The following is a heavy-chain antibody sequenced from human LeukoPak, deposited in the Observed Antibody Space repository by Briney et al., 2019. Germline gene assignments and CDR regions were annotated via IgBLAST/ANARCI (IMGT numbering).Heavy chain of an antibody. Sequence: GGSLSLSRAASRFTLDDYGMSGVPHAPGKGLEWVSGINWNGGSTGYADSVKGRFTISRDNAKNSLYLQMNSLRAEDTALYYCAKSYGGNSVGAFDIWGQGTMVTVSS. CDR1: RFTLDDYG. J-gene: IGHJ3*02. V-gene: IGHV3-20*04. CDR2: INWNGGST. D-gene: IGHD4-23*01. CDR3: AKSYGGNSVGAFDI.